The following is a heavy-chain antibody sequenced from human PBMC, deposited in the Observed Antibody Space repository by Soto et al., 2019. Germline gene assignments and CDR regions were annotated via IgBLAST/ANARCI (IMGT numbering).Heavy chain of an antibody. Sequence: QVQLVHSGSEVKKPGSSVKVSCKASGGTFSSYTISWVRQATGQGLEWMGRIIPILGIADYAHKFQGRVTNTADKSTSTANTELSSLRSEDTAVYYCARVTGRYCSSTSCYRAGYFDYWGQGTLVTVSS. J-gene: IGHJ4*02. V-gene: IGHV1-69*02. D-gene: IGHD2-2*01. CDR3: ARVTGRYCSSTSCYRAGYFDY. CDR1: GGTFSSYT. CDR2: IIPILGIA.